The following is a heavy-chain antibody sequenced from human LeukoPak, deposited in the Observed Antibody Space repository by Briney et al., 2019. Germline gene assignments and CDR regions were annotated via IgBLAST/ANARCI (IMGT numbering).Heavy chain of an antibody. CDR2: IYTSGST. CDR3: ARAYYDFWSGYLNWFDP. J-gene: IGHJ5*02. V-gene: IGHV4-4*07. D-gene: IGHD3-3*01. CDR1: GGSISSYY. Sequence: SETLSLTCTVSGGSISSYYWNWIRQPAGKGLEWIGRIYTSGSTNYNPSLKSRVTMSVDTSKNQFSLNLISVTAADTAVYYCARAYYDFWSGYLNWFDPWGQGTLVTVSS.